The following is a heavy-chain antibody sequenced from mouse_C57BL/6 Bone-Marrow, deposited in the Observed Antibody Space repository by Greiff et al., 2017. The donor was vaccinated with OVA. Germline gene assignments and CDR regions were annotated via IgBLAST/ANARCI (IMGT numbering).Heavy chain of an antibody. CDR2: INPNYGTT. D-gene: IGHD1-1*01. V-gene: IGHV1-39*01. CDR1: GYSFTDYN. Sequence: EVQLQQSGPELVKPGASVKISCKASGYSFTDYNMNWVKQSTGKSLEWIGVINPNYGTTSYNQKFKGKATLTVDQSSSTAYMQLNSLTSDDSAFYYCARDYGSSYWYFDVWGTGTTVTVSS. J-gene: IGHJ1*03. CDR3: ARDYGSSYWYFDV.